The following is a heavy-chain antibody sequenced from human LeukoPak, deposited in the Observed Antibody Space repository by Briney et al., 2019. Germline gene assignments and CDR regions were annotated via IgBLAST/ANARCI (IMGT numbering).Heavy chain of an antibody. CDR1: GGSLSSSSYY. Sequence: PSETLSLTCTVSGGSLSSSSYYWGWLRQPPGKGLEWLGSIYYSGSTYYNPSLKSRVTTSVDTSKNQFSLKLSSVTATDTAVYYCARGYTGYSSSWYRGVGWFDPWGQGTLVTVSS. CDR2: IYYSGST. J-gene: IGHJ5*02. CDR3: ARGYTGYSSSWYRGVGWFDP. D-gene: IGHD6-13*01. V-gene: IGHV4-39*07.